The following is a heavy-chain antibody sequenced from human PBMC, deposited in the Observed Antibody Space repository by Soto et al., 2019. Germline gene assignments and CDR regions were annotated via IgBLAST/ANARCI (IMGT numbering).Heavy chain of an antibody. V-gene: IGHV1-18*01. D-gene: IGHD4-17*01. Sequence: ASVKVSCKASGYTFTSYGISWVRQAPGQGLEWMGWISAYNGNTNYAQKLQGRVTMTTDTSTSTAYMELRSLRSDDTAVYYCARAPPPDYTVTTSFDYWGQGTLVTVSS. J-gene: IGHJ4*02. CDR2: ISAYNGNT. CDR1: GYTFTSYG. CDR3: ARAPPPDYTVTTSFDY.